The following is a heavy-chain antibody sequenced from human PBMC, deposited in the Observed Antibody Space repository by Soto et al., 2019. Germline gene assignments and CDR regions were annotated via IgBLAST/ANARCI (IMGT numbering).Heavy chain of an antibody. J-gene: IGHJ5*02. Sequence: PSETLSLTCAVYGGSVNGYYCNWIRQPPWKGLEWIGEINHTGGNHYNPSLKSRVTMSVDTSKNQFSLRLSSVTAADTAIYYCAARITVFGLLIPPFDPWGQGTQVTVSS. CDR1: GGSVNGYY. CDR3: AARITVFGLLIPPFDP. CDR2: INHTGGN. V-gene: IGHV4-34*01. D-gene: IGHD3-3*01.